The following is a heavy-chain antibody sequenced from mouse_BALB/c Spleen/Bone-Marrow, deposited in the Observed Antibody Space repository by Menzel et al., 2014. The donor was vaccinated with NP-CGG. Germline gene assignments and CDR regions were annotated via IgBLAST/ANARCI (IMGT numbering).Heavy chain of an antibody. CDR1: GYSFTTYW. D-gene: IGHD2-1*01. J-gene: IGHJ3*01. CDR2: IHPSDSET. V-gene: IGHV1-61*01. Sequence: QVQLQQPGTEVVRPGASVKLSCKASGYSFTTYWMNWVKQRPGQGLEWIGMIHPSDSETRLNQKFKDKATLTVDKSSSTAYMQLNSPTSEDSAVYYCAREKVYYGISWFAYWGQETLVTVST. CDR3: AREKVYYGISWFAY.